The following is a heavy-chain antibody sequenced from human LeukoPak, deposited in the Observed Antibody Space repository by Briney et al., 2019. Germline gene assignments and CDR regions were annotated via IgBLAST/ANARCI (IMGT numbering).Heavy chain of an antibody. D-gene: IGHD1-14*01. Sequence: GGSLRLSCTVSGFTVSSNSMSWVCQAPGKGLEWVSFIYSDNTHYSDSVKGRFTISRDNSKNTLSLQMNSLRPEDTAVYYCAKAPNPPPYTEYYFDYWGQGTLVTVSS. CDR2: IYSDNT. V-gene: IGHV3-66*03. CDR3: AKAPNPPPYTEYYFDY. J-gene: IGHJ4*02. CDR1: GFTVSSNS.